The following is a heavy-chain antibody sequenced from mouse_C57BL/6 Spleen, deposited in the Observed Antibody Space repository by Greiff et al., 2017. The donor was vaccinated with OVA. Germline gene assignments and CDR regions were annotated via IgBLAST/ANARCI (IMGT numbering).Heavy chain of an antibody. Sequence: QVQLQQPGAELVKPGASVKLSCKASGYTFTSYWMHWVKQRPGPGLEWIGMIHPNSGSTNYNEKFKSKATLTVDKSSSTAYMQLSSLTSEDSAVYYCANDGSSYRNYAMDYWGQGTSVTVSS. D-gene: IGHD1-1*01. J-gene: IGHJ4*01. V-gene: IGHV1-64*01. CDR3: ANDGSSYRNYAMDY. CDR2: IHPNSGST. CDR1: GYTFTSYW.